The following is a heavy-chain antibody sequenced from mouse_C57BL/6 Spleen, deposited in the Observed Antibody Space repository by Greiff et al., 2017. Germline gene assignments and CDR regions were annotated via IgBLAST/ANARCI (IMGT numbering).Heavy chain of an antibody. CDR1: GYTFTDYY. CDR2: VGPGGGGT. J-gene: IGHJ4*01. CDR3: ARTGLTHAMDD. D-gene: IGHD2-12*01. V-gene: IGHV1-77*01. Sequence: VHLVESGAELVKPGASVKISCKASGYTFTDYYINWGKQRPGQGLGWFGKVGPGGGGTYYNEKSKGKATLSADNSTSTAYMQLSSLPSEDAAVYFCARTGLTHAMDDWGQGTSVTVSS.